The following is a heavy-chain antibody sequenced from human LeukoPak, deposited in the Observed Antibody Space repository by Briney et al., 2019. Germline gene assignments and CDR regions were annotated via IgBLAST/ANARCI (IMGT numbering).Heavy chain of an antibody. CDR3: SSHDYEAFDI. J-gene: IGHJ3*02. CDR1: GFTFSSYS. Sequence: GGSLRLSCAASGFTFSSYSMNWVRQAPGKGLEWVSYISSSSSTIYYADSVKGRFTISRDNAKNSLYLQMNRLRAEDTAAYYCSSHDYEAFDIWGQGTMVTVSS. V-gene: IGHV3-48*01. D-gene: IGHD4-17*01. CDR2: ISSSSSTI.